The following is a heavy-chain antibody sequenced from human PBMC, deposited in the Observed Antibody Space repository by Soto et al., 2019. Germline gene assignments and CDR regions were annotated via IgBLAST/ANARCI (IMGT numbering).Heavy chain of an antibody. Sequence: SVKVSCKASGYTFTGYYIHWVRQAPGQGLEWMGWINPNSGGTNYAQKFQGRVTMTRDTSISTAYMELSRLRSDDTAVYYCATEEAIIDRGMDVWGQGTTVTVSS. D-gene: IGHD3-10*01. CDR1: GYTFTGYY. CDR3: ATEEAIIDRGMDV. J-gene: IGHJ6*02. CDR2: INPNSGGT. V-gene: IGHV1-2*02.